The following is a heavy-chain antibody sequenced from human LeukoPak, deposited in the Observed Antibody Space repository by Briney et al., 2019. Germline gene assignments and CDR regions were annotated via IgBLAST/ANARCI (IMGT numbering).Heavy chain of an antibody. CDR2: IKQDGSEK. CDR1: GFTFSRYW. D-gene: IGHD6-13*01. V-gene: IGHV3-7*01. Sequence: PGGSLRLSCAACGFTFSRYWMSWVCQAAGKGREWVANIKQDGSEKYYVDSVKGRFTISRDNAKNSLHLQMNSLRAEDTAVYYCGVEYSSSRRTKIDYWGQGTLVTVSS. CDR3: GVEYSSSRRTKIDY. J-gene: IGHJ4*02.